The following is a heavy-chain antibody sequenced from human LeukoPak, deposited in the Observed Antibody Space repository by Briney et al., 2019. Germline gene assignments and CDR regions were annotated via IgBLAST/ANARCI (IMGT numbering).Heavy chain of an antibody. CDR1: GFTFSSYA. V-gene: IGHV3-30*04. J-gene: IGHJ4*02. D-gene: IGHD3-3*01. Sequence: GGSLRLSCAASGFTFSSYAMHWVRQAPGKGLEWVAVISYDGSNKYYADSVKGRFTISRDNSKNTLYLQMNSLRAEDTAVYYCARSISQKYYDFWSGRPKTEYPFDYWGQGTLVTVSS. CDR2: ISYDGSNK. CDR3: ARSISQKYYDFWSGRPKTEYPFDY.